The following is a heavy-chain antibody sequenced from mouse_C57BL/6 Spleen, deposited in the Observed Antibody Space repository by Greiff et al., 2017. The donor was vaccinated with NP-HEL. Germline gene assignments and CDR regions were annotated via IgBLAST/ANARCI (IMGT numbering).Heavy chain of an antibody. CDR3: ASTTVVGAMDY. CDR2: IHPNSGST. V-gene: IGHV1-64*01. J-gene: IGHJ4*01. D-gene: IGHD1-1*01. CDR1: GYTFTSYW. Sequence: QVQLQQSGAELMKPGASVKLSCKATGYTFTSYWMHWVKQRPGQGLEWIGMIHPNSGSTNYNEKFKSKATLTVDKSSSTDYMQLSSLTSEDSAVYYCASTTVVGAMDYWGQGTSVTVSS.